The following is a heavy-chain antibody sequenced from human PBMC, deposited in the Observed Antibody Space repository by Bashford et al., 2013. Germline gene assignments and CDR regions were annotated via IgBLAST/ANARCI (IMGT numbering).Heavy chain of an antibody. V-gene: IGHV3-23*01. CDR2: ISGSGDRT. J-gene: IGHJ6*01. CDR3: AKNPSSYDYYAMGV. Sequence: VRQAPGKGLEWVSVISGSGDRTYYADSVKGRFTISRANSKNTLFLQMNSLRVDDTAIYYCAKNPSSYDYYAMGVWGPRDHGHRLL. D-gene: IGHD2-2*01.